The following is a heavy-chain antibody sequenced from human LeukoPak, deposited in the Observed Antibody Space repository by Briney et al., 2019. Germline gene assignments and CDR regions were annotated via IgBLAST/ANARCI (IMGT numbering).Heavy chain of an antibody. CDR3: AREIYSGNWFDP. CDR2: IYYSGST. D-gene: IGHD2-21*01. J-gene: IGHJ5*02. Sequence: SETLSLTCTVSGGSISSSSYYWGWIRQPPGKGLEWIGSIYYSGSTYYNPSLKSRVPISVDTSKNQFSLKLSSVTAADTAVYYCAREIYSGNWFDPWGQGTLVTVSS. V-gene: IGHV4-39*07. CDR1: GGSISSSSYY.